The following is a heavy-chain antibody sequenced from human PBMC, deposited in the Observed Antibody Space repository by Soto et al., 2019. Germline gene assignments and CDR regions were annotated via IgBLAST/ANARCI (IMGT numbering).Heavy chain of an antibody. D-gene: IGHD3-9*01. J-gene: IGHJ4*02. V-gene: IGHV1-18*01. CDR1: GYTFTSYG. CDR2: ISAYNGNT. Sequence: ASVKVSCKASGYTFTSYGISWGRQAPGQGLEWMGWISAYNGNTNYSQKFQGRVTITRDTSTSTAYMELSSLRSEDTAVYYCARTNDILTGYPPILDYWGQGTLVTVSS. CDR3: ARTNDILTGYPPILDY.